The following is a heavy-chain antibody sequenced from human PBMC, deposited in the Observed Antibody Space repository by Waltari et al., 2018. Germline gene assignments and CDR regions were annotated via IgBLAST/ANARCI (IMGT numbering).Heavy chain of an antibody. J-gene: IGHJ4*02. CDR2: IYHSGIT. CDR1: GYPISSGSY. V-gene: IGHV4-38-2*02. CDR3: ARDTPAPRITGATSVDY. D-gene: IGHD1-20*01. Sequence: QVQLQESGPGLVKPSETLSLTCSVSGYPISSGSYWGWIRQPPGKGLEWIGSIYHSGITFYNPSLKSRVTISVDTSKNQFSLKLSSVTAADTAVYYCARDTPAPRITGATSVDYWGQGTLVTVSS.